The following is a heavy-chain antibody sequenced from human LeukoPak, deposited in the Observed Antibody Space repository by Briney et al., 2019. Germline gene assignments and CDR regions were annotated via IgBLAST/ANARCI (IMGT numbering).Heavy chain of an antibody. CDR3: ARDYYYDSSGRGYYYYYMDV. D-gene: IGHD3-22*01. CDR1: GFTFSSYS. CDR2: ISSSSSYI. Sequence: GGSLRLSCAASGFTFSSYSMNWVRQAPGKGLEWVSSISSSSSYIYYADSVKGRFTISRDDAKNSLYLQMNSLRAEDTAVYYCARDYYYDSSGRGYYYYYMDVWGKGTTVTISS. J-gene: IGHJ6*03. V-gene: IGHV3-21*01.